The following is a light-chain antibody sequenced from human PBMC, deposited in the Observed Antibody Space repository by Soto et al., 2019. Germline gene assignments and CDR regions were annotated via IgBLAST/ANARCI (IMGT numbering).Light chain of an antibody. Sequence: EIVLTQSPGTLSLSPGERATLSCRASQSVSSSYLAWYQQKPGQAPRLLIYGASSRATGIPDRFSGSGSGTDFTLTISRLEPEDFAVYDCQQYGSSPPTTFGGGTKVEIK. J-gene: IGKJ4*01. CDR1: QSVSSSY. V-gene: IGKV3-20*01. CDR2: GAS. CDR3: QQYGSSPPTT.